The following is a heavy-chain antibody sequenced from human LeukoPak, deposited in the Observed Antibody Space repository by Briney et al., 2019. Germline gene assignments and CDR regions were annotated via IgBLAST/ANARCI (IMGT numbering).Heavy chain of an antibody. CDR1: GFTFDDYA. CDR2: ISWNSGSI. J-gene: IGHJ4*02. D-gene: IGHD5-12*01. CDR3: AKDINLIGYGRGYFDY. V-gene: IGHV3-9*01. Sequence: PGGSLRLSCAASGFTFDDYAMHWVRQALGKGLEWVSGISWNSGSIGYADSVKGRFTISRDNAKNSLYLQMNSLRAEDTALYYCAKDINLIGYGRGYFDYWGQGTLVTVSS.